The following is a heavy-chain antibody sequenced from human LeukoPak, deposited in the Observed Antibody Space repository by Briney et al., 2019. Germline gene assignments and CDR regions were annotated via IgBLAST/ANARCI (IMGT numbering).Heavy chain of an antibody. Sequence: ASVKVSCKASGYTFTSYGISWVRQAPGQGLEWMGWISAYNGNTNYAQKLQGRVTMTTDTSTSTAYMELRSLRSDDTAVYYCARENRWRDGHNYGDYWGQGTLVTVSS. CDR1: GYTFTSYG. J-gene: IGHJ4*02. CDR3: ARENRWRDGHNYGDY. D-gene: IGHD5-24*01. CDR2: ISAYNGNT. V-gene: IGHV1-18*01.